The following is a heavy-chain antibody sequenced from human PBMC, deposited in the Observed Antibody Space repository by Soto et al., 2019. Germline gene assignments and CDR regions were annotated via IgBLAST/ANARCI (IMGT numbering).Heavy chain of an antibody. CDR2: ISNTGGRT. J-gene: IGHJ4*02. CDR3: SRDHTSGGYDF. D-gene: IGHD5-12*01. Sequence: PGGSLRLSCAASGFTFSNYAMSWVRQAPGKGMEWVSTISNTGGRTFQADSVKGRFTVSRDSSKNTLSLHMSSLRVEDTAVYYCSRDHTSGGYDFRGPGTLVTVSS. V-gene: IGHV3-23*01. CDR1: GFTFSNYA.